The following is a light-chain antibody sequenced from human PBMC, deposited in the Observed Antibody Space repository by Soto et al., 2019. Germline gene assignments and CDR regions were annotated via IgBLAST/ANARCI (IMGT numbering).Light chain of an antibody. Sequence: QSVLTQSPSASGTPGQRVTISCSGSTSNIAKNTVLWYQHLPGTAPKLLVDSTNQRPSGVPDRISGSKSGTSASLAISGLQSEDEADYYCAAWDDSLNSPRMLFGGGTKLTVL. V-gene: IGLV1-44*01. CDR2: STN. J-gene: IGLJ2*01. CDR1: TSNIAKNT. CDR3: AAWDDSLNSPRML.